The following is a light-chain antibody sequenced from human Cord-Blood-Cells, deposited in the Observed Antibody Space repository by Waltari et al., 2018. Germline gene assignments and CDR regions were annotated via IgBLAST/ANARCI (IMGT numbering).Light chain of an antibody. V-gene: IGKV1-5*03. CDR3: QQYNSYSYS. J-gene: IGKJ2*03. CDR1: QSISSW. CDR2: KAS. Sequence: DIQMTQSPSTLSESVGDRVTITCRASQSISSWLAWYQQKPGKAPKLLIYKASSLESGVPSRFSSSGSGTEFTLTISSLQPDDFATYYCQQYNSYSYSFGQGTKLEIK.